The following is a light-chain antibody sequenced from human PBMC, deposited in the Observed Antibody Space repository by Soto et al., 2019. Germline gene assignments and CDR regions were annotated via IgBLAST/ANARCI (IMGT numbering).Light chain of an antibody. CDR1: QSVSSF. CDR2: DAS. V-gene: IGKV3-11*01. Sequence: LLTQSPDTLSLSPGERATLSCRASQSVSSFLAWYQQKPGQAPRLLIYDASNRATGIPARFSGSRSGTDFTLTISSLEPEDFALYYCQPHNSWPRTFGQGTKVDI. J-gene: IGKJ1*01. CDR3: QPHNSWPRT.